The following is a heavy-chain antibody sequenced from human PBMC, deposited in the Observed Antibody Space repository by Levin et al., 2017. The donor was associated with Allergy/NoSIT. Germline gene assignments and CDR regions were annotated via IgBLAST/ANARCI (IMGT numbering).Heavy chain of an antibody. J-gene: IGHJ4*02. CDR1: GYTFTSYG. V-gene: IGHV1-18*01. D-gene: IGHD6-19*01. CDR3: ARDRGGIAVAGRSPDFDY. CDR2: INTYNDNT. Sequence: GESLKISCKASGYTFTSYGISWVRQAPGQGLEWMGWINTYNDNTNYAQNLQGRVTMTTDTSTSTAYMELRSLRSDDTAVYYCARDRGGIAVAGRSPDFDYWGQGTLVTVSS.